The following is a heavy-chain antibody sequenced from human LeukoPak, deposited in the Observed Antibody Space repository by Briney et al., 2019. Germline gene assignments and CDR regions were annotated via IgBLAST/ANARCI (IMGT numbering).Heavy chain of an antibody. D-gene: IGHD3-10*01. CDR1: GYTLTELS. Sequence: ASVKVSCKVSGYTLTELSMRWVRQAPGKGLEWVGGFDPEDGETIYAQKFQGRVTMTEDTSTDTAYMELSSLRSEDTAVYYCATDHYGSGSYYNSPLFDYWGQGTLVTVSS. J-gene: IGHJ4*02. CDR2: FDPEDGET. CDR3: ATDHYGSGSYYNSPLFDY. V-gene: IGHV1-24*01.